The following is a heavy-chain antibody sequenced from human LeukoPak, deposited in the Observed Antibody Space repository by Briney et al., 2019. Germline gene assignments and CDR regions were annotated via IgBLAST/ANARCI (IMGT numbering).Heavy chain of an antibody. J-gene: IGHJ4*02. CDR2: ISGSGGST. CDR3: AKESVEWELFDY. Sequence: PGGSLRLSCAASGFIFSTHAMSWVRLAPGKGLEWVSAISGSGGSTYYADSVKGRFTISRDNSKNTLYLQMNSLRAEDTAVYYCAKESVEWELFDYWGQGTLVTVSS. D-gene: IGHD1-26*01. V-gene: IGHV3-23*01. CDR1: GFIFSTHA.